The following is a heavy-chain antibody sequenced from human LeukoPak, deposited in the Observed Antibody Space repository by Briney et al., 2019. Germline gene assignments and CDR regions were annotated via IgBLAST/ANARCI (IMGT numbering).Heavy chain of an antibody. CDR2: ISGSGDST. J-gene: IGHJ4*02. D-gene: IGHD2-21*02. Sequence: GGSLRLSCAASGFTFSSYAMSWVRQAPGKGLEWVSGISGSGDSTYYADSVKPRFTISRDNTKNTLYLQMNSLSAEDTAVYYCARDDYYFDYWGQGTLVTVSS. CDR3: ARDDYYFDY. V-gene: IGHV3-23*01. CDR1: GFTFSSYA.